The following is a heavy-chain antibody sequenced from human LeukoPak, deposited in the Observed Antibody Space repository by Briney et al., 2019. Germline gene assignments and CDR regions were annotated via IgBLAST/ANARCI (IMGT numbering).Heavy chain of an antibody. D-gene: IGHD6-6*01. CDR3: ARTAARRFDY. CDR2: INPTGGST. J-gene: IGHJ4*02. CDR1: GGTFSSYP. V-gene: IGHV1-46*01. Sequence: ASVKVSCKASGGTFSSYPISWVRQAPGQGLEWMGIINPTGGSTTYAQKFQGRVTMTRDTSTSTVYMELSSLRSDDTAVYYCARTAARRFDYWGQGTLVTVSS.